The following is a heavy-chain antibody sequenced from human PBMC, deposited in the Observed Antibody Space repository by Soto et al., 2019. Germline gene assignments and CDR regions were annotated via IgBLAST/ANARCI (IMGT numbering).Heavy chain of an antibody. CDR3: AREGSSRNPDV. V-gene: IGHV1-69*10. D-gene: IGHD6-6*01. CDR2: IIPIFGIA. Sequence: ASVKVSCKASGGTFSSYAISWVRQAPGQGLEWMGGIIPIFGIANYAQKFQGRVTITADKSTSTAYMELSSLRSEDTAVYYCAREGSSRNPDVWGKGTTVTVSS. J-gene: IGHJ6*04. CDR1: GGTFSSYA.